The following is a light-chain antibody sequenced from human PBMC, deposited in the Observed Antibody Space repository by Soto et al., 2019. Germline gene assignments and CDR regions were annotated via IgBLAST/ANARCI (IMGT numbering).Light chain of an antibody. CDR3: SSYTSSSTYV. J-gene: IGLJ1*01. V-gene: IGLV2-14*01. Sequence: QSVLTQPASVSGSPGQSITISCTGTSSDVGDYNYVSWYQQVPGKAPKVMIYEVSNRPSGVSNRFSGSKSGITASLTISGLQAEDEADYYCSSYTSSSTYVFGTGTKATVL. CDR2: EVS. CDR1: SSDVGDYNY.